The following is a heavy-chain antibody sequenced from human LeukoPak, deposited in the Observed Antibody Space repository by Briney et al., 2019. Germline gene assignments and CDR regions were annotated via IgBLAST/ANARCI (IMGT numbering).Heavy chain of an antibody. CDR2: INPSGGNT. J-gene: IGHJ4*02. CDR1: GYTFTSYY. CDR3: ASFIGADY. Sequence: GASVKVSCKASGYTFTSYYMHWVRQAPGQGLEWMGIINPSGGNTRYSQKFQGRVTITRDTSASTAYMELSSLRSEDTAVYYCASFIGADYWGQGTLVTVSS. D-gene: IGHD1-26*01. V-gene: IGHV1-46*01.